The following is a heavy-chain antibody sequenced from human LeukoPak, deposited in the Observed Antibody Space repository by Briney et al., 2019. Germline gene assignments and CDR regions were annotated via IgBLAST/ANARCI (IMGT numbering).Heavy chain of an antibody. CDR2: ISGYNGNT. D-gene: IGHD6-13*01. Sequence: ASVKVSCKASGYTITSYGISWVRQAPGQGLEWMGWISGYNGNTNYAQNLQGRVTMTTDTSTSTAYMELRSLRSDDTAVYYCARASILYSRPPNFDYWGQGTLVTVSS. CDR3: ARASILYSRPPNFDY. CDR1: GYTITSYG. J-gene: IGHJ4*02. V-gene: IGHV1-18*01.